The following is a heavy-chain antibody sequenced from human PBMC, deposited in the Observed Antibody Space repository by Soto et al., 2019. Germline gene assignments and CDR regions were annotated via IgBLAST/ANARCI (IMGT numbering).Heavy chain of an antibody. V-gene: IGHV1-8*01. CDR2: MNPNSGNT. D-gene: IGHD6-6*01. Sequence: ASVKVSCKASGYTFTSYDINWVRQATGQGLEWMGWMNPNSGNTGYAQKFQGRVTTTRNTSISTAYMELSSLRSEDTAVYYCARTSPYSSSANYYYYMDVWGKGTTVTVSS. CDR3: ARTSPYSSSANYYYYMDV. CDR1: GYTFTSYD. J-gene: IGHJ6*03.